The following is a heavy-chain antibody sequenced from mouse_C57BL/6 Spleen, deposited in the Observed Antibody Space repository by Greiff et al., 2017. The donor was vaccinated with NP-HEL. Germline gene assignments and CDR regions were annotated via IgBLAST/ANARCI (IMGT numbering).Heavy chain of an antibody. J-gene: IGHJ3*01. V-gene: IGHV14-4*01. Sequence: VQLQQSGAELVRPGASVKLSCTASGFNIKDVYMHWVKQRPEQGLEWIGWIDPENGDTEYASKFQGKATITADTSSNTAYLQLSSLTSEDTAVYYCTTGYYDYDDTYWGQGTLVTVSA. D-gene: IGHD2-4*01. CDR2: IDPENGDT. CDR3: TTGYYDYDDTY. CDR1: GFNIKDVY.